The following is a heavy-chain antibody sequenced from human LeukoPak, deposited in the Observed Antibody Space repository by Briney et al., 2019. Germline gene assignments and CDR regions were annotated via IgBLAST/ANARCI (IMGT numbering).Heavy chain of an antibody. V-gene: IGHV5-51*01. CDR1: GSSFTSYW. Sequence: GESLKISCQGSGSSFTSYWIGWVRQLPGKGLEWMGIIYPGDSDTRYSPSFQGQVTISADKSISTAYLQWSSLKASDAAMYYCARHDVSSDIVVVPAAMPIDYWGQGTLVTVSS. CDR3: ARHDVSSDIVVVPAAMPIDY. J-gene: IGHJ4*02. CDR2: IYPGDSDT. D-gene: IGHD2-2*01.